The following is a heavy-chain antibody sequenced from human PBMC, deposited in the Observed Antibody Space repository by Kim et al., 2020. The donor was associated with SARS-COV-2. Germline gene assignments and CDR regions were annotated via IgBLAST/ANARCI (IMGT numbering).Heavy chain of an antibody. Sequence: ASVKVSCKASGYTFTSYGISWVRQAPGQGLEWMGWISAYNGNTNYAQKLQGRVTMTTDTSTSTAYMELRSLRSDDTAVYYCARDGDYYGSGSYYRYYYYYGMDVWGQGTTVTVSS. D-gene: IGHD3-10*01. J-gene: IGHJ6*02. CDR1: GYTFTSYG. CDR3: ARDGDYYGSGSYYRYYYYYGMDV. CDR2: ISAYNGNT. V-gene: IGHV1-18*01.